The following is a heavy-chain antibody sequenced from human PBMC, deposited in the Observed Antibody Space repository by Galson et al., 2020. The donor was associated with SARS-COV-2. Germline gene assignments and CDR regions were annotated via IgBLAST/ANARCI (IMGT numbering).Heavy chain of an antibody. CDR3: VKGLGSSSSDIGDY. V-gene: IGHV3-23*01. Sequence: GGSLRLSCAASGFTFSSYAMSWVRQAPGKGLEWVSSITTSGASTYYADSVKGRFTISRDNSKNTLYLQMNSLRVEDTAVFFCVKGLGSSSSDIGDYWGQGTLVTVSS. CDR1: GFTFSSYA. D-gene: IGHD2-15*01. CDR2: ITTSGAST. J-gene: IGHJ4*02.